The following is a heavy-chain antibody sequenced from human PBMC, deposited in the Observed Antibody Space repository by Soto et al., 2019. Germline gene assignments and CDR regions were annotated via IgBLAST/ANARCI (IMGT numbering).Heavy chain of an antibody. D-gene: IGHD1-26*01. CDR3: ARGGVGAGGYGMDV. CDR1: GYPFTGYY. J-gene: IGHJ6*02. V-gene: IGHV1-2*02. Sequence: GASVKVSCKTSGYPFTGYYIHWVRQAPGQGLEWMGWINRNSGGTKYAQKFEGRVTMTRDTSISTAYMELSSLRSDDTAVYYCARGGVGAGGYGMDVWGQGTTVTVSS. CDR2: INRNSGGT.